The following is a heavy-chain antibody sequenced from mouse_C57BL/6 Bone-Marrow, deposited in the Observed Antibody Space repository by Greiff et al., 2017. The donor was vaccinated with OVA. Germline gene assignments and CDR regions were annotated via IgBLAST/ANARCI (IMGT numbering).Heavy chain of an antibody. V-gene: IGHV1-81*01. D-gene: IGHD1-1*01. CDR2: IYPRSGNT. Sequence: QVHVKQSGAELARPGASVKLSCKASGYTFTSYGISWVKQRTGQGLEWIGEIYPRSGNTYYNEKFKGKATLTADKSSSTAYMELRSLTSEDSAVYFCARDDYGSSYEDYYAMDYWGQGTSVTVSS. J-gene: IGHJ4*01. CDR3: ARDDYGSSYEDYYAMDY. CDR1: GYTFTSYG.